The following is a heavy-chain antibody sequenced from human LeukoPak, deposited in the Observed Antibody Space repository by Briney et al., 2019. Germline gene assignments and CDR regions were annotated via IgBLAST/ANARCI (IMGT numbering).Heavy chain of an antibody. Sequence: GGSLRLSCSASGFTFSSYAMSWVRQAPGKGLEWVSAISGSGGSTYYADSVKGRFTISRDNSKNTLYLPMNSLRAEDTAVYYCAPGTGYSGYDGGYWGQGTLVTVSS. CDR3: APGTGYSGYDGGY. J-gene: IGHJ4*02. CDR2: ISGSGGST. D-gene: IGHD5-12*01. CDR1: GFTFSSYA. V-gene: IGHV3-23*01.